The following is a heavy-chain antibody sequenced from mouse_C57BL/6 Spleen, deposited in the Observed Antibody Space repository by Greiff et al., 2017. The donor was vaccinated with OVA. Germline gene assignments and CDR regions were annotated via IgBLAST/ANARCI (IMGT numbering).Heavy chain of an antibody. V-gene: IGHV1-15*01. CDR3: TRSGYYGSSPDYFDY. D-gene: IGHD1-1*01. J-gene: IGHJ2*01. Sequence: QVQLQQSGAELVGPGASVTLSCKASGYTFTDYEMHWVKQTPVHGLEWIGAIDPETGGTAYNQKFKGKAILTADKSSSTAYMELRSLTSEDSAVYYCTRSGYYGSSPDYFDYWGQGTTLTVSA. CDR2: IDPETGGT. CDR1: GYTFTDYE.